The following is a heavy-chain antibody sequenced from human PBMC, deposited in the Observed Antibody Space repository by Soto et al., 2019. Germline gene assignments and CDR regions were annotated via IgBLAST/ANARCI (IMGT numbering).Heavy chain of an antibody. D-gene: IGHD3-10*01. Sequence: EVQFLESGGGLVQPGGSLRLSCAASGVTFSNYAMNWVRLAPGKGREWVSGISHSGSSTYYADSVKGRFTISRDNSKTTLFLQMNSLTAEDTAVYYCAKGSWVHHGSEGGNWLDPWGQGTLVPVSS. V-gene: IGHV3-23*01. CDR3: AKGSWVHHGSEGGNWLDP. J-gene: IGHJ5*02. CDR1: GVTFSNYA. CDR2: ISHSGSST.